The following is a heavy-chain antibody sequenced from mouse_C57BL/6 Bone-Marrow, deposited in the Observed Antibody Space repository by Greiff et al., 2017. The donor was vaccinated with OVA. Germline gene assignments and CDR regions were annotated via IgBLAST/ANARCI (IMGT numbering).Heavy chain of an antibody. V-gene: IGHV1-81*01. CDR3: ARGDFHYYGSSYGY. CDR2: IYPRSGNT. D-gene: IGHD1-1*01. J-gene: IGHJ2*01. CDR1: GYTFTSYG. Sequence: QVQLQQSGAELARPGASVKLSCKASGYTFTSYGISWVKQRTGQGLEWIGEIYPRSGNTYYNEKFKGKATLTADKSSSTAYMELRSLTSEDSAVYFCARGDFHYYGSSYGYWGQGTTITVSS.